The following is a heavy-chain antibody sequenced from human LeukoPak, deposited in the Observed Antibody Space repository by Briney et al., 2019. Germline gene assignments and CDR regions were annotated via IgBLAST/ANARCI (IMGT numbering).Heavy chain of an antibody. V-gene: IGHV3-21*01. Sequence: GGSLRLSCGASGFTFSNYNINWVRQAPGKGLEWVSSISTSSSYIFYADSVKGRFTISRDNAKNSLYLQMNSLRAEDTAVYYCASSTTVTTSWFDPWGQGTLVTVSS. CDR1: GFTFSNYN. CDR2: ISTSSSYI. D-gene: IGHD4-17*01. J-gene: IGHJ5*02. CDR3: ASSTTVTTSWFDP.